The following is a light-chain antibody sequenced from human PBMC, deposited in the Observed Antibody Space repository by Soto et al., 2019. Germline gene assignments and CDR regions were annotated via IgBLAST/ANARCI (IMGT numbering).Light chain of an antibody. CDR2: GNS. V-gene: IGLV1-40*01. J-gene: IGLJ1*01. CDR3: QSYDSSLSGYV. CDR1: SSNIGAGYD. Sequence: SVLVQPPSVSGAPGQRVTISCTGSSSNIGAGYDVHWYQQLPGTAPKLLIYGNSNRPSGVPDRFSGSKSGTSASLAITGLQAEDEADYYCQSYDSSLSGYVFGTGTKVTVL.